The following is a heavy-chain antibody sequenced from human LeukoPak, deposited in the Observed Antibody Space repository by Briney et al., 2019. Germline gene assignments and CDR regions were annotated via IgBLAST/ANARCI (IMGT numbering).Heavy chain of an antibody. CDR2: INVDGSVK. CDR3: VRDLILVDTPGDDFDY. Sequence: GGSLRLSCAASGFTFSNYWMHWVRDVPGKGLVWVSRINVDGSVKSYADSVKGRFTISRDNAKNTVSLQMNSLRAEDTAVYYCVRDLILVDTPGDDFDYWGQGALVTVS. J-gene: IGHJ4*02. D-gene: IGHD4-23*01. CDR1: GFTFSNYW. V-gene: IGHV3-74*01.